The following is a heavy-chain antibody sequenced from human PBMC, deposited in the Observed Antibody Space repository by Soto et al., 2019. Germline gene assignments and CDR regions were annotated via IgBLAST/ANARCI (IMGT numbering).Heavy chain of an antibody. CDR1: GFTFDDYA. CDR2: ISWNSGSI. J-gene: IGHJ3*02. V-gene: IGHV3-9*01. CDR3: ARLHPPNYYDSSGYPDAFDI. D-gene: IGHD3-22*01. Sequence: GGSLRLSCAASGFTFDDYAMHWVRQAPGKGLEWVSGISWNSGSIGYADSVKGRFTISRDNAKNSLYLQMNSLRAEDTALYYCARLHPPNYYDSSGYPDAFDIWGKGTMVTV.